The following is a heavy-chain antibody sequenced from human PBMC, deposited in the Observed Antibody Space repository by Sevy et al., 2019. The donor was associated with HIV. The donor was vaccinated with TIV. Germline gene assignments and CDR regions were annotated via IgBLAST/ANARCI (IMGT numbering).Heavy chain of an antibody. D-gene: IGHD3-22*01. CDR2: IRRKDYGGPT. CDR3: TRGYYYDSSGYSDY. Sequence: GGSLRLSCTGSGFTFGDYAMSWFRQAPGMGLEWVGFIRRKDYGGPTEYAASVKGRFTISRDDSKSIADLQMNSLKTEDTAVYYCTRGYYYDSSGYSDYWGQGTLVTVSS. J-gene: IGHJ4*02. V-gene: IGHV3-49*03. CDR1: GFTFGDYA.